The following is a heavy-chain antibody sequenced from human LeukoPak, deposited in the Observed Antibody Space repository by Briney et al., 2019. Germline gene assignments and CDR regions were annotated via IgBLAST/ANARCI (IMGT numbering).Heavy chain of an antibody. V-gene: IGHV3-9*01. D-gene: IGHD6-19*01. Sequence: LRLSCAASGFTFDDYAMHWVRQAPGKGLEWVSGISWNSGSIGYADSVKGRFTISRDNAKNSLYLQMNSLRAEDTAVYYCARDLDSSGWYYFDYWGQGTLVTVSS. CDR1: GFTFDDYA. CDR2: ISWNSGSI. J-gene: IGHJ4*02. CDR3: ARDLDSSGWYYFDY.